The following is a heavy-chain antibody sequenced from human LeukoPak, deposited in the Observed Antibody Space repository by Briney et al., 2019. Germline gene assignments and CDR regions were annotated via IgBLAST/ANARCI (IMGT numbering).Heavy chain of an antibody. Sequence: SETLSLTCTVSGGSISSSSYYWGWIRQPPGKGLEWIGSIYYSGSTYYNPSLKSRVTISVDTSKNQFSLKLSSVTAADTAVYYCARQGTLVYDSSSYYSPSFDYWGQGTLVTVSS. J-gene: IGHJ4*02. CDR1: GGSISSSSYY. CDR2: IYYSGST. V-gene: IGHV4-39*01. D-gene: IGHD3-22*01. CDR3: ARQGTLVYDSSSYYSPSFDY.